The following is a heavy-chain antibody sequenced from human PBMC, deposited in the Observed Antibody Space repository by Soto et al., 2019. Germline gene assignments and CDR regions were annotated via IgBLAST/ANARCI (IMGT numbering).Heavy chain of an antibody. CDR2: IWYDGSNK. J-gene: IGHJ6*03. V-gene: IGHV3-33*01. Sequence: GGSLRLSCAASGFTFSSYGMHWVRQAPGKGLEWVAVIWYDGSNKYYADSVKGRFTISRDNSKNTLYLQMNSLRAEDTAVYYCARVFGGYSYGYMSYYYYYMDVWGKGTTVTVSS. CDR1: GFTFSSYG. D-gene: IGHD5-18*01. CDR3: ARVFGGYSYGYMSYYYYYMDV.